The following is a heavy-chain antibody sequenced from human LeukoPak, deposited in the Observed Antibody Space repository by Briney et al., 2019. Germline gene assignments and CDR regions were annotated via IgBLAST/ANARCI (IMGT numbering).Heavy chain of an antibody. Sequence: SETLSLTCAIYGGSSSGFYWSWTRQPPGKGLEWIGEIIHSGGTNYNPSLKSRVTMSVDRSKNQFSLEVTSVTAADTAVYYCARSHSSDWYTKDLWGQGTLVTVSS. V-gene: IGHV4-34*12. D-gene: IGHD6-19*01. CDR1: GGSSSGFY. CDR2: IIHSGGT. CDR3: ARSHSSDWYTKDL. J-gene: IGHJ5*02.